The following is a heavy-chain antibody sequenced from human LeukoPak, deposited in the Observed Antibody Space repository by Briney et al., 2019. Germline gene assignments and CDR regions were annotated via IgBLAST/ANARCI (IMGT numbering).Heavy chain of an antibody. D-gene: IGHD3-22*01. J-gene: IGHJ3*02. CDR2: IYYSGST. CDR1: GGSISSGGYY. V-gene: IGHV4-31*03. Sequence: SETLSLTCTVSGGSISSGGYYWSWIRQHPGKGLEWIGYIYYSGSTYYNPSLKSRVTISVDTSKNQFSLKLSSVTAADTAVYYCARAGYYDSSGYYPNDAFDIWGQGTMVTVSS. CDR3: ARAGYYDSSGYYPNDAFDI.